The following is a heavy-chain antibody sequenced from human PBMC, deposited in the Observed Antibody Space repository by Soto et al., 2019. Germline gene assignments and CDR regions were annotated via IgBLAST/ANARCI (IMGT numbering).Heavy chain of an antibody. Sequence: ASVKVSCKASGYTFTSYDINWVRQATGQGLEWMGWMNPNSGNTGYAQKFQGRVTMTRNTFISTAYMELSSLRSDDTAVYYCARGAQEWFQTTAFDIWGQGTMVTVSS. D-gene: IGHD3-3*01. V-gene: IGHV1-8*01. J-gene: IGHJ3*02. CDR2: MNPNSGNT. CDR1: GYTFTSYD. CDR3: ARGAQEWFQTTAFDI.